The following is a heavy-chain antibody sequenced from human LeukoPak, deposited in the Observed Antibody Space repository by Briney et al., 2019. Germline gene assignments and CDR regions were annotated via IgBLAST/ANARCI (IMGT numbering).Heavy chain of an antibody. CDR2: ISYDGSNK. CDR1: GFTFSSYA. V-gene: IGHV3-30-3*01. Sequence: QPGGSLRLSCAASGFTFSSYAMHWVRQAPGKGLEWVAVISYDGSNKYYADSVKGRFTISRDNSKNTLYLQMNSLRAEDTAVYYCTRDPHALDYWGQGTLVTVSS. J-gene: IGHJ4*02. CDR3: TRDPHALDY.